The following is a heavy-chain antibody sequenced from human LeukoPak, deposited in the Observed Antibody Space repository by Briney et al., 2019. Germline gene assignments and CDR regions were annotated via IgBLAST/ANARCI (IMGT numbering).Heavy chain of an antibody. CDR1: GGSISSYY. J-gene: IGHJ5*02. CDR3: ARSSSGYSNWFDP. CDR2: IYYSGST. D-gene: IGHD3-22*01. Sequence: PSETLSLTCTVYGGSISSYYWSWIRQPPGKGLEWIGYIYYSGSTNYNPSLKSRVTISVDTSKNQFSLKLSSVTAADTAVYYCARSSSGYSNWFDPWGQGTLVTVSS. V-gene: IGHV4-59*01.